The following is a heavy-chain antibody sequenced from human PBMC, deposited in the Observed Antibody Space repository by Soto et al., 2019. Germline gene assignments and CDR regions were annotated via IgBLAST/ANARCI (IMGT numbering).Heavy chain of an antibody. Sequence: EVQLVESGGGLVRPGGSLRLSCAASGFTFSRYSMNGVRQAPGQGLEGVLSISSTTNYLYYPDSINSRFTVSRDNAKNSVYLDMNSLSAEDTGVYYCARESEDLTSNFDYWGQGTPVTVSS. CDR3: ARESEDLTSNFDY. V-gene: IGHV3-21*01. CDR2: ISSTTNYL. J-gene: IGHJ4*02. CDR1: GFTFSRYS.